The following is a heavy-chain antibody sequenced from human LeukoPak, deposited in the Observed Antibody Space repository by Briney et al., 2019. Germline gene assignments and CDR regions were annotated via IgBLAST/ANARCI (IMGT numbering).Heavy chain of an antibody. CDR3: ARPTGGYSYTYFDY. D-gene: IGHD5-18*01. V-gene: IGHV3-30*02. J-gene: IGHJ4*02. Sequence: GGSLRLSCAASGFTFSSYGMHWVRQAPGKGLEWVAFIRYDGSNKYYADSVKGRFTISRDNSKNTLYLQMNSLRAEDTAVYYCARPTGGYSYTYFDYWGQGTLVTVSS. CDR2: IRYDGSNK. CDR1: GFTFSSYG.